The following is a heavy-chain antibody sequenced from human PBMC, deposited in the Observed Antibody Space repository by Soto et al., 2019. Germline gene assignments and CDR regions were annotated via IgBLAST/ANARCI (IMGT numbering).Heavy chain of an antibody. D-gene: IGHD2-15*01. CDR2: IKQDGSEK. V-gene: IGHV3-7*03. CDR3: ARERSYCSGGSCPHYYYFDY. J-gene: IGHJ4*01. Sequence: PGGSVRLSXVVSGFTFSSYWMSWVRQAPGKGLEWVANIKQDGSEKYYADSVKGRFTISRDNAKNSLYLQMNSLRAEDTAVYYCARERSYCSGGSCPHYYYFDYWGRGTLVTVSS. CDR1: GFTFSSYW.